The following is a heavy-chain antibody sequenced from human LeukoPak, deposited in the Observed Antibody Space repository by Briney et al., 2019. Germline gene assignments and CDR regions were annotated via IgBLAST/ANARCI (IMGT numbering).Heavy chain of an antibody. D-gene: IGHD6-19*01. V-gene: IGHV3-7*01. J-gene: IGHJ4*02. CDR3: ARDGDSSGWYGFDY. Sequence: GGSLRLSRAASGFTFSSYCMSWVRQAPGKGLEWVANIKQDGSEKYYVDSVKGRFTISRDNAKNSLYLQMNSLRAEDTAVYYCARDGDSSGWYGFDYWGQGTLVTVSS. CDR2: IKQDGSEK. CDR1: GFTFSSYC.